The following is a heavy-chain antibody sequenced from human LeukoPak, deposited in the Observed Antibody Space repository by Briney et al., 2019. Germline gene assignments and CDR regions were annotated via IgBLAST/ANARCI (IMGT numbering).Heavy chain of an antibody. CDR2: INIGNDNT. V-gene: IGHV1-3*04. J-gene: IGHJ4*02. CDR3: ARRLGRSFDY. Sequence: GESLKISCKGSGYSFTNHWIGWVRQAPGQRLDWMGWINIGNDNTKYSQNFRGRITITRDTSATTVYMDLSSLRSEDTAVYYRARRLGRSFDYWGQGTLVTVSS. CDR1: GYSFTNHW. D-gene: IGHD2-21*01.